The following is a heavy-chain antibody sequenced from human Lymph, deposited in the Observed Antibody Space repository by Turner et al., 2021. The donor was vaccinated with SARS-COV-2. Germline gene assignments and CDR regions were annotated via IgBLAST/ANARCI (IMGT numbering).Heavy chain of an antibody. J-gene: IGHJ4*02. CDR2: ISYDGSNK. Sequence: QVQLVESGGGVVQPGRSLRLSCAASGFTFSNYGMHWVRQAPGKGREWVAVISYDGSNKNYAGSVKGRFTISRDNSKNTLNLQMNSLRAEDTAVYYCAKDSRFLEWLLFGEFDYWGQGTLVTVSS. CDR3: AKDSRFLEWLLFGEFDY. D-gene: IGHD3-3*01. CDR1: GFTFSNYG. V-gene: IGHV3-30*18.